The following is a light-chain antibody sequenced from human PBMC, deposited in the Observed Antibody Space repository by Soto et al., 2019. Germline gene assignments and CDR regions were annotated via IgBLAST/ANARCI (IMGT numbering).Light chain of an antibody. CDR2: DVS. Sequence: ALTQPASVSGSPGQSITISCTGTSSDVGGYNYVSWYQQHPGKAPKLMIYDVSNRPSGVSNRFSGSKSGNTASLTISGLQAEDEADYYCSSYTSSSTLDVVFGGGTKVTVL. J-gene: IGLJ2*01. V-gene: IGLV2-14*01. CDR1: SSDVGGYNY. CDR3: SSYTSSSTLDVV.